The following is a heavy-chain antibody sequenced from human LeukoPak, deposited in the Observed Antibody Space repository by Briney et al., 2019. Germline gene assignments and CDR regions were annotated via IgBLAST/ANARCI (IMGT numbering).Heavy chain of an antibody. D-gene: IGHD3-3*01. Sequence: PSETLSLTCSVSGASITSESYYWTWIRQPAGKELEWIGRIYASGSTNYNPSLKSRVTISVDTSKNQFSLRLSSVTAADTAVYYCARSGYSNFDYWGQGTLVTVSS. CDR1: GASITSESYY. CDR2: IYASGST. CDR3: ARSGYSNFDY. V-gene: IGHV4-61*02. J-gene: IGHJ4*02.